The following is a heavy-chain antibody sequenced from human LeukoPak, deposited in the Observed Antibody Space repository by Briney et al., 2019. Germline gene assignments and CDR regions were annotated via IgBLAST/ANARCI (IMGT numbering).Heavy chain of an antibody. V-gene: IGHV3-33*08. CDR2: IWYDGSNK. J-gene: IGHJ4*02. CDR3: ARDADGTRFDY. Sequence: GGSLRLSCAASGFTFSNAWMTWVRQAPGKGLEWVAVIWYDGSNKYYADSVKGRFTISRDNSKNTLYLQMNSLRAEDTAVYYCARDADGTRFDYWGQGTLVTVSS. CDR1: GFTFSNAW. D-gene: IGHD3/OR15-3a*01.